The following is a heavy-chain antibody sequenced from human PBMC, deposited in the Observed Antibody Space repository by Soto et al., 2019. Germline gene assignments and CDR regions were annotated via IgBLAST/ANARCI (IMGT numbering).Heavy chain of an antibody. CDR3: ARALVAASGRVYFDY. Sequence: GGSLRLSCAASGFTFSSYSMNWVRQAPGKGLEWVSSISSSSIYIYYADSVKGRFTISRDNAENSLYLQMNSLRAEDTAVYYCARALVAASGRVYFDYWGQGTLVTVSS. J-gene: IGHJ4*02. CDR2: ISSSSIYI. D-gene: IGHD6-19*01. V-gene: IGHV3-21*01. CDR1: GFTFSSYS.